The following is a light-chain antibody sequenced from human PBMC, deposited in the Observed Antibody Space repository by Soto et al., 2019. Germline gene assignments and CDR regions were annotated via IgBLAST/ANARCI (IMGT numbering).Light chain of an antibody. CDR3: SSYPSSSTLV. CDR1: SSDVGGYNY. Sequence: QSVLTQPASVSGSPGQSITISCTGTSSDVGGYNYVSWYQQHPGKAPKLMIYEVSNRPSGISNRFSGSKSGNTASLTLSGLHAEYEADYYCSSYPSSSTLVFRGGTTLPVL. V-gene: IGLV2-14*01. J-gene: IGLJ2*01. CDR2: EVS.